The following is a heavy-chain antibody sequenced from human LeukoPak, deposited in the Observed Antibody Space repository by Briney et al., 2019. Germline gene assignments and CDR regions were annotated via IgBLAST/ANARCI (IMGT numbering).Heavy chain of an antibody. CDR3: AREVYDILTGYPS. D-gene: IGHD3-9*01. J-gene: IGHJ4*02. CDR1: GGSISSGSYY. CDR2: IYTSGST. Sequence: SQTLSLTCTVSGGSISSGSYYWSWIRQPAGKGLEWIGRIYTSGSTNYNPSLKSRVTISVDTSKNQFSLKLSSVTAADTAVYYCAREVYDILTGYPSWGQGTLVTASS. V-gene: IGHV4-61*02.